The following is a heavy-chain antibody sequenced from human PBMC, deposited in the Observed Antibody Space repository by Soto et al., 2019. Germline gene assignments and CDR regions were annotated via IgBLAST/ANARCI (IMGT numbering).Heavy chain of an antibody. D-gene: IGHD6-25*01. V-gene: IGHV4-30-2*03. CDR1: GGSISSGGYS. Sequence: SETLSLTCAVSGGSISSGGYSWSWIRQPPGKGLEWIGYMYHSGSTYYNPSLKSRVTISIDTSNNQFSLQMSSVTAADTAMYYCARHRLEEMNTISAFDLWGQGTMVTVSS. CDR3: ARHRLEEMNTISAFDL. CDR2: MYHSGST. J-gene: IGHJ3*01.